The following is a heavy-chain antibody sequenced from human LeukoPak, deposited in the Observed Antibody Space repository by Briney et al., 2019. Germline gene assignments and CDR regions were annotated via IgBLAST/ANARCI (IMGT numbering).Heavy chain of an antibody. CDR2: IYYSGST. CDR1: GGSISSSSYY. J-gene: IGHJ5*02. D-gene: IGHD3-10*01. V-gene: IGHV4-39*01. CDR3: ARPSQPRGTMVRGVTFDP. Sequence: PSETLSLTCTVSGGSISSSSYYWGWIRQPPGKGLEWIGSIYYSGSTYYNPSLKSRVTISVDTSKNQFSLKLSSVTAADTAVYYCARPSQPRGTMVRGVTFDPWGQGTLVTVSS.